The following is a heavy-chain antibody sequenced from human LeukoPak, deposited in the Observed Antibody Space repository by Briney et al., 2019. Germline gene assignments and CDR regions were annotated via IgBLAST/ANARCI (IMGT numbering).Heavy chain of an antibody. CDR3: ARRTGGTKDY. CDR1: GFTFGTVV. V-gene: IGHV3-23*01. D-gene: IGHD7-27*01. J-gene: IGHJ4*02. Sequence: LPGGPLRLSCEASGFTFGTVVMTWARQAPGKGLEWVSAISYNGASTDYADSVKGRFAISRDNSKNTLYLQMNSLRAEDTAVYYCARRTGGTKDYWGQGTQVTVSS. CDR2: ISYNGAST.